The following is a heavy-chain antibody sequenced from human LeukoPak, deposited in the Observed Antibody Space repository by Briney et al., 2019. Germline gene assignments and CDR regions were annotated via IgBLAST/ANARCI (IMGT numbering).Heavy chain of an antibody. CDR2: TIPIFGTA. CDR1: GGTFSSYA. J-gene: IGHJ4*02. CDR3: ARGGDLGTVTNY. D-gene: IGHD4-17*01. V-gene: IGHV1-69*13. Sequence: SVKVSCKASGGTFSSYAISWVRQAPGQGLEWMGGTIPIFGTANYAQKFQGRVTITADESTSTAYMELSSLRSEDTAVYYCARGGDLGTVTNYWGQGTLVTVSS.